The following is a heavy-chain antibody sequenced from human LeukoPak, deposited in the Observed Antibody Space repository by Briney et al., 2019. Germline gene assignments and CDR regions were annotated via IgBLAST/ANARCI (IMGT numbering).Heavy chain of an antibody. J-gene: IGHJ4*02. V-gene: IGHV3-30-3*01. CDR3: ARPYQGY. CDR2: ISYDGSNK. Sequence: PGGSLRLSCAASGFTFSSYAMHWVRQAPGKGLEWVAVISYDGSNKYYADSVKGRFTISRDNSKNTLYLQMNSLRAEDTAVYYCARPYQGYWGQGTLSPSPQ. CDR1: GFTFSSYA.